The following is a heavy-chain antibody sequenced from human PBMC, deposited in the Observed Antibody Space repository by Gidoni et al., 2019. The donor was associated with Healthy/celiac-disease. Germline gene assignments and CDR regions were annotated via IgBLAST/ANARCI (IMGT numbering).Heavy chain of an antibody. D-gene: IGHD4-17*01. Sequence: QVQLQESGPGLVKPSETLSLTCTVPGGSISSYYWSWIRQPPGKGLEWIGYIYYSGSTNYNPSLKSRVTISVDTSKNQFSLKLSSVTAADTAVYYCARDPPRVYGDYVGYFDLWGRGTLVTVSS. CDR1: GGSISSYY. V-gene: IGHV4-59*01. J-gene: IGHJ2*01. CDR3: ARDPPRVYGDYVGYFDL. CDR2: IYYSGST.